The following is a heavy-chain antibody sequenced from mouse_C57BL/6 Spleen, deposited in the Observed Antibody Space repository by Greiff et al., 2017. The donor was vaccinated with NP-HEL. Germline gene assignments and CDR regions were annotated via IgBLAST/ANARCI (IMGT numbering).Heavy chain of an antibody. CDR2: IYPGSGST. J-gene: IGHJ2*01. D-gene: IGHD1-1*01. Sequence: QVQLQQPGAELVKPGASVKMSCKASGYTFTSYWITWVKQRPGQGLEWIGDIYPGSGSTNYNEKFKSKATLTVDTSSSTAYMQLSRLTSEDSAVYYCARSRDDYGSSYQYYFDYWGQGTTLTVSS. CDR3: ARSRDDYGSSYQYYFDY. V-gene: IGHV1-55*01. CDR1: GYTFTSYW.